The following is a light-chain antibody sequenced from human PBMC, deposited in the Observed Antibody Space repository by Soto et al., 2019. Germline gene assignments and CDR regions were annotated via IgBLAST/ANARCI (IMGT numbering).Light chain of an antibody. CDR2: DAS. Sequence: DIQMTQSPSTLSASVGDRVTITCRASQSISSWLAWYQQKPGKAPKLLIYDASSLESGVPSRFRGSGSGTEFTLTIRSLQPDDFATYYCQQYNSYALTFGQGTKVEIK. CDR1: QSISSW. J-gene: IGKJ1*01. CDR3: QQYNSYALT. V-gene: IGKV1-5*01.